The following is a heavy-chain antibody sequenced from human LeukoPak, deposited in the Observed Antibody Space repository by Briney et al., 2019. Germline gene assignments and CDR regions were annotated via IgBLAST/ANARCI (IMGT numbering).Heavy chain of an antibody. CDR2: ISGSGGST. CDR3: AKVLVGTTCFEY. J-gene: IGHJ4*02. Sequence: GVLRLSCAASGFTFSSHGMSWVRQAPGKWLEWVSAISGSGGSTYYADSVKGRFTMSRDNSKNTLYLQMNSLRAEDTAVYYCAKVLVGTTCFEYWGQGTLVTVSS. D-gene: IGHD1-7*01. CDR1: GFTFSSHG. V-gene: IGHV3-23*01.